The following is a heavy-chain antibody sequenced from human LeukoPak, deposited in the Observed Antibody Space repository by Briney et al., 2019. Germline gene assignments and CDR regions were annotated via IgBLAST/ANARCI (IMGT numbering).Heavy chain of an antibody. Sequence: SETLSLTCTVSGGSISSYYWSWIRQPPGKGLEWIGYIYYSGSTNYNPSLKSRVTISVDTSKNQFSLKLSSVTAADTAVYYCARDSDDSSGWYGLGYWGQGTLVTVSS. J-gene: IGHJ4*02. CDR3: ARDSDDSSGWYGLGY. CDR2: IYYSGST. D-gene: IGHD6-19*01. V-gene: IGHV4-59*01. CDR1: GGSISSYY.